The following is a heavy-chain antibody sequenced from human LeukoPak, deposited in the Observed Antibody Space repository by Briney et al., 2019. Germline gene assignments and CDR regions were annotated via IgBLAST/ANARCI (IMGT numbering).Heavy chain of an antibody. J-gene: IGHJ3*02. D-gene: IGHD6-13*01. Sequence: GGSLRLSCAASGFTFNAYHMNWVRQAPGKGLEWLAYISSGSSTIYYADSVKGRFTISRDNAKNSLYLQMNSLRAEDTAVYYCARDLYSSRWYEGAFDIWGQGTMVTVSS. CDR2: ISSGSSTI. V-gene: IGHV3-48*04. CDR1: GFTFNAYH. CDR3: ARDLYSSRWYEGAFDI.